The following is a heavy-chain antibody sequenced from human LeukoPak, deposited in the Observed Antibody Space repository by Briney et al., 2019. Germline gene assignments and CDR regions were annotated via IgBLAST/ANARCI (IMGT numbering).Heavy chain of an antibody. Sequence: KPGGSLRLSCAASGSTFSDYYMSWIRQAPGKGLEWVSYISSGGSTIYYADSVKGRFTISRDNAKNSLYLQMNSLRAEDTAVYYCARDTYYYDSSGYYYPGGSDCWGQGTLVTVSS. CDR1: GSTFSDYY. V-gene: IGHV3-11*04. D-gene: IGHD3-22*01. CDR2: ISSGGSTI. CDR3: ARDTYYYDSSGYYYPGGSDC. J-gene: IGHJ4*02.